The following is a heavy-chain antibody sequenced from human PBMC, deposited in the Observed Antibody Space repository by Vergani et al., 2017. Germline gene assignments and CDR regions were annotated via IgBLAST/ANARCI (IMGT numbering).Heavy chain of an antibody. J-gene: IGHJ4*02. CDR2: IYYSGST. CDR3: ARGTGRGTTGGVDDY. Sequence: QVQLQQWGAGLLKPSETLSLTCAVYGGSFSGYYWSWIRQPPGKGLEWIGYIYYSGSTNYNPSLKSRVTISVDTSKNQFSLKLSSVTAADTAVYYCARGTGRGTTGGVDDYWGQGTLVTVSS. D-gene: IGHD1-7*01. V-gene: IGHV4-34*11. CDR1: GGSFSGYY.